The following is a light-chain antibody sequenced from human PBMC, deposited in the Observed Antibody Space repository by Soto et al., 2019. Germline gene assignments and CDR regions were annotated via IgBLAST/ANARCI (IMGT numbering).Light chain of an antibody. CDR1: QSINSE. J-gene: IGKJ2*01. V-gene: IGKV3-15*01. CDR3: QPGHNSPLN. CDR2: GAS. Sequence: EIVMTQSPATLSLSPGERAALSCRASQSINSELAWYQQKPGQPPRLLIYGASTRATGVPARFTGSESGSEFTLTISGLQSEDFAVYYCQPGHNSPLNFGQGTRLEI.